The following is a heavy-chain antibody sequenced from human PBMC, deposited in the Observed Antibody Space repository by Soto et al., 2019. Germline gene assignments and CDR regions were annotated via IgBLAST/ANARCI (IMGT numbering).Heavy chain of an antibody. Sequence: QVQLVQSGAEVKKPGASVKVSCKASGYTFTSYGISWVRQAPGQGLEWMGWISAYNGNRNYAQKLQGRVTMTTDTSTSTAYMELRSLRSDDTAVYSCARAASYYGAAPWFFDLWGRGTLVTVSS. V-gene: IGHV1-18*01. CDR2: ISAYNGNR. CDR3: ARAASYYGAAPWFFDL. D-gene: IGHD4-17*01. CDR1: GYTFTSYG. J-gene: IGHJ2*01.